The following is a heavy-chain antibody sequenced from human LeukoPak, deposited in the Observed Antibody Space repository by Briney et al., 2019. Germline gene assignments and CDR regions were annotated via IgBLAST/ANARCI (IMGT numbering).Heavy chain of an antibody. CDR3: ARERVSWSYYGSSGYSSGLVGC. CDR2: IDYRGST. Sequence: SETLSLTCTVSGGSMSSSSYYWGWIRQPPGKGREWIGSIDYRGSTYYNPSLKSRVTISVATSKHQFSLKLSSVTDADTDVYYCARERVSWSYYGSSGYSSGLVGCWGQGTLVTVSS. V-gene: IGHV4-39*07. CDR1: GGSMSSSSYY. D-gene: IGHD3-22*01. J-gene: IGHJ4*02.